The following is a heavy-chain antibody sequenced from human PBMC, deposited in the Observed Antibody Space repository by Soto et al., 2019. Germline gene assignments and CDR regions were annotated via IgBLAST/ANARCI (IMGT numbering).Heavy chain of an antibody. V-gene: IGHV1-3*01. Sequence: QVQLVQSGAEVKKPGASVKVSCKASGYTFTSYAMHWVRQAPGQRLEWMGWINAGNGNTKYSQKFQGRVTITRDTSASTAYMELSSLRSEDTAVYYCARARCSGGSCYSWWFDPWGQGTLVTVSS. CDR1: GYTFTSYA. CDR3: ARARCSGGSCYSWWFDP. J-gene: IGHJ5*02. D-gene: IGHD2-15*01. CDR2: INAGNGNT.